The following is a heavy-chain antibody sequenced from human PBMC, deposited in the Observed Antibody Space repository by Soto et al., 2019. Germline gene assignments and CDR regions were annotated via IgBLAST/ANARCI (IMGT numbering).Heavy chain of an antibody. V-gene: IGHV1-18*01. J-gene: IGHJ4*02. CDR1: AYTFTTHG. Sequence: QGQLVQSGGEVKKPGASVEVSCKAPAYTFTTHGISWVRQAPGQRLGWRGWISAYNGNINYAQKFRGRVTMTTDTSTSSAYLEVRSLRSDDTAVYFCARSRSSWNSRYFDSWGQGTLVTVSS. CDR2: ISAYNGNI. D-gene: IGHD6-13*01. CDR3: ARSRSSWNSRYFDS.